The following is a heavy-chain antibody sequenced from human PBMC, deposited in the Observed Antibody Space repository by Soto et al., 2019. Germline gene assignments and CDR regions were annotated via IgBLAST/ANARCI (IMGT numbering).Heavy chain of an antibody. V-gene: IGHV1-69*02. CDR3: ASSRGSDPDYYDILTGYYPSDAFDI. CDR1: GGTFSSYT. J-gene: IGHJ3*02. Sequence: ASVKVSCKASGGTFSSYTISWVRQAPGQGLEWMGRIIPILGIANYAQKFQGRVTITADKSTSTAYMELSSLRSEDTAVYYCASSRGSDPDYYDILTGYYPSDAFDIWGQGTMVTVSS. D-gene: IGHD3-9*01. CDR2: IIPILGIA.